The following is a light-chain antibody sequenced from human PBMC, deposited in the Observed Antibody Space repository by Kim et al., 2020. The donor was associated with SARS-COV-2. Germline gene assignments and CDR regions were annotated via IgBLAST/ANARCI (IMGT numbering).Light chain of an antibody. Sequence: SYELTQPPSVSVAPGKPAKITCGGDNLGSTSVHWYQQKPGQAPVLVIYYDSSRPSGIPERFSGSHSGNTATLTIGRVEAGDEADYYCQVWDTSADHPGFG. CDR3: QVWDTSADHPG. CDR2: YDS. J-gene: IGLJ2*01. CDR1: NLGSTS. V-gene: IGLV3-21*01.